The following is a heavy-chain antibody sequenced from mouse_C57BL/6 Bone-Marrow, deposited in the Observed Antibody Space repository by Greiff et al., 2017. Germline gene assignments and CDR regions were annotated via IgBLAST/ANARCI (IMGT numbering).Heavy chain of an antibody. D-gene: IGHD1-1*01. V-gene: IGHV1-72*01. Sequence: QVQLQQSGAELVKPGASVKLSCKASGYTFTSYWMHWVKQRPGRGLEWIGRIDPNSGGTTSNEKFKSKATLTVDKPSSTAYMQLISLTSEDSAVYDCAREGNYYGSSPRAMDYWGQGTSVTVSS. CDR1: GYTFTSYW. CDR2: IDPNSGGT. CDR3: AREGNYYGSSPRAMDY. J-gene: IGHJ4*01.